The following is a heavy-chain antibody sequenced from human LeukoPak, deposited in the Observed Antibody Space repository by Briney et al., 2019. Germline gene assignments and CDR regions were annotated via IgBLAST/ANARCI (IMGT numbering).Heavy chain of an antibody. CDR3: ARTVIVVVTAPPYYYYYYMDV. Sequence: SVKVSCKASGGTLNNHGISWVRQAPGQGLEWMGGIIPLLGTASYARNFQGRVTITADESTSAAYMELNSLTFEDTAVYYCARTVIVVVTAPPYYYYYYMDVWGKGTTVTISS. D-gene: IGHD2-21*02. CDR2: IIPLLGTA. CDR1: GGTLNNHG. V-gene: IGHV1-69*13. J-gene: IGHJ6*03.